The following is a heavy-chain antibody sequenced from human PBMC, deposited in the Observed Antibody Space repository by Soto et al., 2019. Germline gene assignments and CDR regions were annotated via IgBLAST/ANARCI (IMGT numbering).Heavy chain of an antibody. CDR1: GYTFTSYG. Sequence: QVKLVQSGAEVKKPGASVKVSCKDSGYTFTSYGISWVRQAPGQGLEWMGWNSANNGNTNYAQKLQGRVTMNTDPSTRTADRELRSLRSDDTAVYYCGLCARSSSESECFDYWGQRTLVIVAS. D-gene: IGHD6-13*01. J-gene: IGHJ4*02. CDR3: GLCARSSSESECFDY. V-gene: IGHV1-18*01. CDR2: NSANNGNT.